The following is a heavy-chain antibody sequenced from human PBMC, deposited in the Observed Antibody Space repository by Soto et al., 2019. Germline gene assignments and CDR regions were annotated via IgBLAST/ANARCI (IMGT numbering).Heavy chain of an antibody. CDR1: GFTFANTW. D-gene: IGHD1-7*01. Sequence: EAQLVESGGGLVKPGESVRLACTGSGFTFANTWLKWVRQAPGKGLEWVGRIKTKAGGGAADYAPPVKGRFSVSRDDWIQTAYLQMNSLGVEDTAVYYCTADRILVNYLWVGWFDTWGQGALVTVSS. V-gene: IGHV3-15*07. J-gene: IGHJ5*02. CDR3: TADRILVNYLWVGWFDT. CDR2: IKTKAGGGAA.